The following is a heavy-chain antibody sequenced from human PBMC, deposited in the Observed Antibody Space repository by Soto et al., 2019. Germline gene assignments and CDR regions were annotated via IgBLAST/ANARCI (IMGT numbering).Heavy chain of an antibody. CDR3: ARGGHLGGQAHDY. D-gene: IGHD3-3*01. Sequence: ASVKVSCKASGYTFTGYYMHWVRQAPGQGLEWMGWINPNSGGTNYAQKFQGWVTMTRDTSISTAYMELSRLRSDDTAVYYCARGGHLGGQAHDYWGQGTLVTVSS. CDR1: GYTFTGYY. J-gene: IGHJ4*02. V-gene: IGHV1-2*04. CDR2: INPNSGGT.